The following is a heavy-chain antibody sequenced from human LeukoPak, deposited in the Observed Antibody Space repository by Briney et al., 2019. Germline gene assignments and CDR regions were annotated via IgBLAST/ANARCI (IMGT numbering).Heavy chain of an antibody. CDR1: GFTVSSNY. V-gene: IGHV3-53*01. Sequence: GGSLRLSCAASGFTVSSNYMSWVSQAPGKGLEWGSVIYSGGSTYYADSVKGRFTISRDNSKNTLYLQMNSLRAEDTAVYYCARGRIVGATWHPTSFDYWGQGTLVTVSS. J-gene: IGHJ4*02. CDR3: ARGRIVGATWHPTSFDY. CDR2: IYSGGST. D-gene: IGHD1-26*01.